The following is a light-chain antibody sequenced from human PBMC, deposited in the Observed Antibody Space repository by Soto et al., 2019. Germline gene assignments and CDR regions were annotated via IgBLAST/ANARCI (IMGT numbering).Light chain of an antibody. CDR1: QGVNSH. CDR3: QHLNADPLT. CDR2: EVS. Sequence: IQLTQFPSSLSASVGDRVTITCRASQGVNSHLAWHQQKPGKAPKLLISEVSTLQSGVPSRFSGSGSGTDFTLTISSRQPEDFATYYCQHLNADPLTFGQGTRLEIK. J-gene: IGKJ5*01. V-gene: IGKV1-9*01.